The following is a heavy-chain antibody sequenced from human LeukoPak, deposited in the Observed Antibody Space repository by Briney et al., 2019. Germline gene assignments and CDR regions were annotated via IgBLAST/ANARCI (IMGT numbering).Heavy chain of an antibody. D-gene: IGHD2-15*01. Sequence: PGGSLRLSCAASGFTFSSYAMSWVRQAPGKGLEWVSAISGSGGSTYYADSVKGRFTISRDNSKNTLYLQTNSLRAEDTAVYYCAKDRSIVVVVAATSYYYGMDVWGQGTTVTVSS. V-gene: IGHV3-23*01. CDR2: ISGSGGST. CDR3: AKDRSIVVVVAATSYYYGMDV. CDR1: GFTFSSYA. J-gene: IGHJ6*02.